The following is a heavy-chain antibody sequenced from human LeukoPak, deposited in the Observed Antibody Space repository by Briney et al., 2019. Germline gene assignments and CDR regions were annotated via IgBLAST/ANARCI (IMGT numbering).Heavy chain of an antibody. CDR3: ARTTDILTGYDYYFDY. Sequence: LETLSLTCTVSGGSISSHYWSWIRQPPGKGLEWIGYIYYSGSTNYNPSLKSRVTISVDTSKNQFSLRLSSVTAADTAVYYCARTTDILTGYDYYFDYWGQGTLVTVSS. CDR1: GGSISSHY. V-gene: IGHV4-59*11. CDR2: IYYSGST. J-gene: IGHJ4*02. D-gene: IGHD3-9*01.